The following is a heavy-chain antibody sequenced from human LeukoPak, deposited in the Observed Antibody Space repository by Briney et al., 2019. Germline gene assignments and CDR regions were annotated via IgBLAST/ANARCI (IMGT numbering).Heavy chain of an antibody. Sequence: GGSLRLSCAASGFTFSSYAMTWVRQAPGKGLEWVSSISGSGGRTYYADSVKGRFTISRDNAKNSLYLQMNSLRAEDTALYYCAKEGRELSYYYYGMDVWGQGTTVTVSS. V-gene: IGHV3-23*01. D-gene: IGHD1-26*01. CDR3: AKEGRELSYYYYGMDV. J-gene: IGHJ6*02. CDR1: GFTFSSYA. CDR2: ISGSGGRT.